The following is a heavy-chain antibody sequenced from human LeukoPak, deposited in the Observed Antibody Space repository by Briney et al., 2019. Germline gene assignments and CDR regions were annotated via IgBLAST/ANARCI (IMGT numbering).Heavy chain of an antibody. J-gene: IGHJ3*02. V-gene: IGHV3-23*01. CDR2: ISNRGDIT. CDR1: GFTFSNYA. Sequence: GGSLRLSCAASGFTFSNYAMTWVRQAPGKGLEWVSGISNRGDITYYADSVKGRFTISRDDSKNMLYLQMNSLRAEDTAVYYCARHPARDYGSGSFDAFDIWGQGTMVTVSS. D-gene: IGHD3-10*01. CDR3: ARHPARDYGSGSFDAFDI.